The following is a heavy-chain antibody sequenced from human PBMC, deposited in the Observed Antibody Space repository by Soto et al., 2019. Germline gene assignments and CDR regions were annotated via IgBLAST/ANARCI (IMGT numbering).Heavy chain of an antibody. CDR2: ISYDGSNK. D-gene: IGHD4-4*01. J-gene: IGHJ6*02. V-gene: IGHV3-30-3*01. CDR1: GFTFSSYA. CDR3: ARAGTTVTTSPPTYYYYYYGMDV. Sequence: GGSLRLSCAASGFTFSSYAMHWVRQAPGKGLEWVAVISYDGSNKYYADSVKGRFTISRDNSKNTLYLQMNSLRAEDTAVYYCARAGTTVTTSPPTYYYYYYGMDVWGQGTTVTVSS.